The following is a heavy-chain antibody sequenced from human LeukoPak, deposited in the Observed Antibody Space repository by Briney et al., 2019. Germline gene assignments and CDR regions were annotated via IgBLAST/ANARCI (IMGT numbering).Heavy chain of an antibody. V-gene: IGHV3-66*01. CDR1: GFTVSSNY. Sequence: PGGSLRLSCAASGFTVSSNYMSWVRQAPGKGLEWVSVIYSGGSTYYADSVKGRFTISRDNSKNTLYLQMNSLRAEETAVYYCAREETEWLRAFDYWGQGTLVTVSS. CDR2: IYSGGST. D-gene: IGHD6-19*01. J-gene: IGHJ4*02. CDR3: AREETEWLRAFDY.